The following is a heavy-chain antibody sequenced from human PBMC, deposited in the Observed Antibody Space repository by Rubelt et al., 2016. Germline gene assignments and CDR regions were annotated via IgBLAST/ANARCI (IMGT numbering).Heavy chain of an antibody. CDR3: AKLSGSRYFYALDV. D-gene: IGHD1-26*01. CDR1: GYTFTNYG. J-gene: IGHJ6*02. V-gene: IGHV1-18*01. Sequence: QVQLVQSGAEVKKPGASVQVSCKASGYTFTNYGINWVRQAPGQGLAWMGWISTYNGNTTYVQKFQGRATMTTDTSTGTADMELRSMTSDDPAIYYCAKLSGSRYFYALDVWGQGTTVTVSS. CDR2: ISTYNGNT.